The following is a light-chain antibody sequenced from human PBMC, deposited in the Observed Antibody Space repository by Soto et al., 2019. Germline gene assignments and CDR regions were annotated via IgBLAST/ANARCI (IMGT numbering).Light chain of an antibody. J-gene: IGKJ1*01. V-gene: IGKV3-20*01. Sequence: EIVMTQSPATLSVSPGEGFTLSCMASQSMTTNLAWYQQKPGQAPRLLIYSTSSRATGIPDRFSGSGSGTDFTLTISRLEPEDFAVYYCQQYGNSPWTVGQGTKVDIK. CDR1: QSMTTN. CDR2: STS. CDR3: QQYGNSPWT.